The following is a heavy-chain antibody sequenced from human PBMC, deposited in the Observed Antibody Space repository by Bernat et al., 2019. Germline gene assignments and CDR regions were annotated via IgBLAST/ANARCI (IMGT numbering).Heavy chain of an antibody. CDR2: ISGSAGDT. V-gene: IGHV3-23*01. Sequence: EVQLLESGGGLVQPGGSLRLSCAASGFSFSSYAMAWVRQAPGKGLGWVSSISGSAGDTLYADSVKGRFTIPGDNSKNTLYLQMNRLRAEDTAVYYCAKDFPLTVVQGILDSWGQGTLVTVSS. J-gene: IGHJ4*02. CDR3: AKDFPLTVVQGILDS. CDR1: GFSFSSYA. D-gene: IGHD3-10*01.